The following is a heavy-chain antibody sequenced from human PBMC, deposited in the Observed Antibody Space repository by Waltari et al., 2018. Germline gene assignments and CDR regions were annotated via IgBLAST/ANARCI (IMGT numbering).Heavy chain of an antibody. CDR1: GFTFSSYS. Sequence: EVQLVESGGGLVKPGGSLRLSCAASGFTFSSYSMNWVRQAPGRGLEWVSSISSSSSYIYYADSGKGRFTIARDNAKNSLYLQMNSLRAEDTAVYYCARSSDIVVVPAAIPPDYWGQGTLVTVSS. J-gene: IGHJ4*02. D-gene: IGHD2-2*02. V-gene: IGHV3-21*01. CDR3: ARSSDIVVVPAAIPPDY. CDR2: ISSSSSYI.